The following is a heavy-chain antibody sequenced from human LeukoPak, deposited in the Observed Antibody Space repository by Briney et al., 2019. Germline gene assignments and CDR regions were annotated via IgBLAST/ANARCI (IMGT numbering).Heavy chain of an antibody. CDR1: GGTFSSYA. D-gene: IGHD3-10*01. CDR3: ARDAEPGYYGSGSYYNVVFDP. CDR2: IIPILGIA. J-gene: IGHJ5*02. V-gene: IGHV1-69*04. Sequence: SVKVSCKASGGTFSSYAISWVRQAPGQGLEWMGRIIPILGIANYAQKFQGRVTITADKSTSTAYMELSSLRSEDTAVYYCARDAEPGYYGSGSYYNVVFDPWGQGTLVTVSS.